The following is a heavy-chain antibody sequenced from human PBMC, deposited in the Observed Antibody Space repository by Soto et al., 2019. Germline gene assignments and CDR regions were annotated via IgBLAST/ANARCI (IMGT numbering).Heavy chain of an antibody. V-gene: IGHV1-3*01. CDR2: INAGNGNT. J-gene: IGHJ4*02. D-gene: IGHD3-22*01. CDR1: GYTFTSYA. CDR3: ARGRGPPDSSGYYLYFDY. Sequence: ASVKVSCKASGYTFTSYAMHWVRPAPGQRLEWMGWINAGNGNTKYSQKFQGRVTITRDTSASTAYMELSSLRSEDTAVYYCARGRGPPDSSGYYLYFDYWGQGTLVTVSS.